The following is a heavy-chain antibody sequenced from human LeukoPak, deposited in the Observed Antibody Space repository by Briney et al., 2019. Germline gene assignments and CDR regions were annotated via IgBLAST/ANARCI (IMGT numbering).Heavy chain of an antibody. D-gene: IGHD3-3*01. CDR3: ARDTYEPGLIDF. J-gene: IGHJ4*02. V-gene: IGHV3-21*05. CDR1: GFSFSVYA. Sequence: PGGSLRLSCAASGFSFSVYAMNWVRQAPGKGLEWVSYINSGSSDIHYTESVRGRFAISRDNAKETLYPQMNSLRAEDTAVYYCARDTYEPGLIDFWGQGTLVSVSS. CDR2: INSGSSDI.